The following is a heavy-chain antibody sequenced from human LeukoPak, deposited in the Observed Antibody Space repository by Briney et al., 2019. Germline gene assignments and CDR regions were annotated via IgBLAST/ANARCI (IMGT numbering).Heavy chain of an antibody. CDR2: ISGSGGST. CDR1: GFTFSSYA. Sequence: GRSLRLSCAASGFTFSSYAMSWVRQAPGKGLEWVSAISGSGGSTYYADSVKGRFTISRDNSKNTLYLQMNSLRAEDTAVYYCAKDPHVVTMMGDGDYFDYWGQETLVTVSS. D-gene: IGHD3-22*01. CDR3: AKDPHVVTMMGDGDYFDY. J-gene: IGHJ4*02. V-gene: IGHV3-23*01.